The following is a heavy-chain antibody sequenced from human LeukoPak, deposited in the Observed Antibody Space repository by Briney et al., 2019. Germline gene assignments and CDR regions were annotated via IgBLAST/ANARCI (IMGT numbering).Heavy chain of an antibody. CDR3: ARATAVATMKAFDY. V-gene: IGHV1-2*04. Sequence: ASVEVSCKASGYTFTGYYMHWVRQAPGQGLEWMGWINPNSGGTNYAQKFQGWVTMTRDTSISTAYMELSRLRSDDTAVYYCARATAVATMKAFDYWGQGTLVTVSS. CDR1: GYTFTGYY. D-gene: IGHD5-12*01. CDR2: INPNSGGT. J-gene: IGHJ4*02.